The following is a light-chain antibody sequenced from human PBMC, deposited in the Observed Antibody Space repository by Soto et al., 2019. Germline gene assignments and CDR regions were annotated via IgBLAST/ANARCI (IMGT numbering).Light chain of an antibody. CDR1: QYVSSNN. CDR2: GAS. J-gene: IGKJ1*01. Sequence: EIVLTQSPGTLSLSPGERATLSCRASQYVSSNNLAWYQQKPGQGPRLLIYGASSRAIGVPDRFSGSGSGTDFTLTISRLEPEDFAGYYFEQYDTSRTFGQGTRVEIK. CDR3: EQYDTSRT. V-gene: IGKV3-20*01.